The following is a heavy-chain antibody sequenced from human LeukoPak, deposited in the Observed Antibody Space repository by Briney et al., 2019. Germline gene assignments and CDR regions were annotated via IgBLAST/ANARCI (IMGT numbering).Heavy chain of an antibody. Sequence: GGSLRLSCAASGFTFSSYWMSWVRQAPGKGLEWVANINQDGSEKSHVDSVKGRFTISRDNAKNALYLQMNSLRAEDTAVYYCARAGGYSYGSDFDYWGQGTLVTVSS. D-gene: IGHD5-18*01. CDR3: ARAGGYSYGSDFDY. CDR2: INQDGSEK. CDR1: GFTFSSYW. V-gene: IGHV3-7*04. J-gene: IGHJ4*02.